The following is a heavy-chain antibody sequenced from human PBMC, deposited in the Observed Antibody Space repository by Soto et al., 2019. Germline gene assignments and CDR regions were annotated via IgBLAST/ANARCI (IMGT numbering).Heavy chain of an antibody. CDR2: IYHSGST. CDR1: GGSISSGGYS. J-gene: IGHJ5*02. D-gene: IGHD2-15*01. V-gene: IGHV4-30-2*01. CDR3: ARKGRGGYNWFDP. Sequence: SETLSLTCAVSGGSISSGGYSWSWIRQPPGKGLEWIGYIYHSGSTYYNPSLKSRVTISVDRSKNQFSLKLSPVTAADTAVYYCARKGRGGYNWFDPWGQGTLVTVSS.